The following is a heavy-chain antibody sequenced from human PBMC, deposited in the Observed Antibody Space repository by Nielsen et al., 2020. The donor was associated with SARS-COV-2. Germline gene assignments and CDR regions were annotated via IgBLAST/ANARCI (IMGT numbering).Heavy chain of an antibody. J-gene: IGHJ4*02. Sequence: WIRQPPGKGLEWIGEINHSGSTNYNPSLKSRVTISVDTSKNQFSLKLSSVTAADTAVYYCARDHQGSSYIDYWGQGTLVTVSS. CDR2: INHSGST. V-gene: IGHV4-34*01. CDR3: ARDHQGSSYIDY. D-gene: IGHD6-13*01.